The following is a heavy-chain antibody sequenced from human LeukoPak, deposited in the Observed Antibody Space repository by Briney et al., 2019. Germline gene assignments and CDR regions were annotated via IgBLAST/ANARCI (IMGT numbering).Heavy chain of an antibody. D-gene: IGHD3-10*01. CDR2: IYYSGST. CDR1: GGSFSSYY. V-gene: IGHV4-59*01. CDR3: ARSELLWFGGVNSGFDY. J-gene: IGHJ4*02. Sequence: SETLSLTCTVSGGSFSSYYWSWIRQPPGKGLEWIGYIYYSGSTNYNPSLKSRVTISLDTSKNQFSLKLSSVTAADTAVYYCARSELLWFGGVNSGFDYWGQGTLVTVSS.